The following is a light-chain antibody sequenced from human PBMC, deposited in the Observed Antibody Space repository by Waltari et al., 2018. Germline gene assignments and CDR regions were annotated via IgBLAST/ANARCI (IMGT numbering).Light chain of an antibody. V-gene: IGLV3-25*02. J-gene: IGLJ3*02. CDR1: AFPKQY. CDR2: KDN. CDR3: QSADTSSTYWV. Sequence: SYELTQQPSVSVSPGQTARINCSGHAFPKQYFHWYQQKPGQAPLLVIFKDNERPSGIPERISGSSSGTTVSLTISGVQAEDEADYYCQSADTSSTYWVFGGGTKLTVL.